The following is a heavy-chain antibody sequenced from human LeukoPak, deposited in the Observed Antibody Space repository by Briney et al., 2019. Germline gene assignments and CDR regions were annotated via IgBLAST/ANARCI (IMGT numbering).Heavy chain of an antibody. J-gene: IGHJ5*02. V-gene: IGHV4-31*03. CDR1: GGSISSGGYY. CDR3: ARRPGAVVPAAGWFDP. D-gene: IGHD2-2*01. CDR2: IYYSGST. Sequence: SETLSLTCTVSGGSISSGGYYWSWIRQHPGKGLEWIGYIYYSGSTYYNPSLKSRVTISVDTSKNQFSLKLSSVTAADTAVYYCARRPGAVVPAAGWFDPWGQGTLVTVS.